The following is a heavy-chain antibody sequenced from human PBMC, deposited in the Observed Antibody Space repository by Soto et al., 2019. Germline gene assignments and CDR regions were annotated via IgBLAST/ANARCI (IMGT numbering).Heavy chain of an antibody. CDR1: GYTFTSYD. J-gene: IGHJ6*02. CDR2: MNPNSGNT. V-gene: IGHV1-8*01. CDR3: ARATRGRGYSYGLISYYYGMDV. D-gene: IGHD5-18*01. Sequence: ASVKVSCKASGYTFTSYDINWVRQATGQGLEWMGWMNPNSGNTGYAQKFQGRVTMTRNTSISTAYMELSSLRSEDTAVYYCARATRGRGYSYGLISYYYGMDVWGQGNTVTVSS.